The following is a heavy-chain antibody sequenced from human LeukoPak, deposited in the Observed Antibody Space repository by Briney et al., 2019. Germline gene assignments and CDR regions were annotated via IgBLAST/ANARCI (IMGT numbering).Heavy chain of an antibody. Sequence: ASVKVSCKVSGYTLTELSMHWVRQAPGKGLEWMGGFDAEDGETIYAQKVQGRVTMTEDTSTDTAYMELSNLRSEDTAVYYCATSHGSGSPVDYWGQGTLVTVSS. CDR1: GYTLTELS. D-gene: IGHD1-26*01. V-gene: IGHV1-24*01. J-gene: IGHJ4*02. CDR2: FDAEDGET. CDR3: ATSHGSGSPVDY.